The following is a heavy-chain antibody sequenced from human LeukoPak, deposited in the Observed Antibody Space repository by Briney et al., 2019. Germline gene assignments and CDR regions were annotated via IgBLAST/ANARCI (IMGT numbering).Heavy chain of an antibody. J-gene: IGHJ4*02. D-gene: IGHD3-22*01. CDR1: GFTFSSYG. CDR2: IWYDGSNK. Sequence: GRSLGLSCAASGFTFSSYGMHWVRQAPGKGLEWVAVIWYDGSNKYYADSVKGRFTISRDNSKNTLYLQMNSLRAEDTAVYYCARDSDYYDSSGYYGYWGQGTLVTVSS. CDR3: ARDSDYYDSSGYYGY. V-gene: IGHV3-33*01.